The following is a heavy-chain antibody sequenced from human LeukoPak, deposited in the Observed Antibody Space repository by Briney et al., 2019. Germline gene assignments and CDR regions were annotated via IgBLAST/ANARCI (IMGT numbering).Heavy chain of an antibody. CDR1: GFTQNA. CDR3: ARERNSAHDS. CDR2: ISRSGGNS. Sequence: GGSLRLSCEASGFTQNAMGWVRQAPGKGLEWVASISRSGGNSHYADSVKGRFTISRDNSKNTMYLQMDSLRAEDTAVYYCARERNSAHDSWGQGTLVTVSS. D-gene: IGHD1-14*01. J-gene: IGHJ4*02. V-gene: IGHV3-23*01.